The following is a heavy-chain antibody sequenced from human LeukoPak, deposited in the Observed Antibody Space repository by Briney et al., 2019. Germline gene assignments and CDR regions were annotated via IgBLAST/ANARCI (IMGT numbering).Heavy chain of an antibody. CDR1: GGSISSSN. D-gene: IGHD3-22*01. J-gene: IGHJ4*02. CDR2: ITSSSSYI. Sequence: GTLSLTCAVSGGSISSSNWWSWVRQAPGKGLEWVSSITSSSSYIYYADSVKGRFTISRDNAKNSLYLQMNSLRAEDTAVYYCARHVVAVGFDYWGQGTLVTVSS. CDR3: ARHVVAVGFDY. V-gene: IGHV3-21*01.